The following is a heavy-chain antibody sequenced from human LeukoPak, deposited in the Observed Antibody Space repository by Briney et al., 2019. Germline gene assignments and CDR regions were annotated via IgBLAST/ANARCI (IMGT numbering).Heavy chain of an antibody. V-gene: IGHV3-20*04. D-gene: IGHD3-10*01. J-gene: IGHJ4*02. CDR1: GFTFDDYG. Sequence: GGSLRLSCAASGFTFDDYGMSWVRQAPGKGLEWVSGINWNGGSTGYADSVKGRFTISRDNSKNTLYLQMNSLRAEDTAVYYCANLVSYYGSGKTTQDYWGQGTLVTVSS. CDR3: ANLVSYYGSGKTTQDY. CDR2: INWNGGST.